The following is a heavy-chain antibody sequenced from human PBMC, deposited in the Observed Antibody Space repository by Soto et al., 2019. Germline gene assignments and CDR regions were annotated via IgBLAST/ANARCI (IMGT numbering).Heavy chain of an antibody. Sequence: PGGSLRLSCAASGFTFSSYAMTWVRQAPGKGLEWVSGISGSGATTSYADSVKGRFTVSRDNSKNTLYLQMNSLRVEDTAVYHCAKLRYFDWSAYNWFEYWGPGTLVTVSS. J-gene: IGHJ5*01. D-gene: IGHD3-9*01. CDR3: AKLRYFDWSAYNWFEY. CDR2: ISGSGATT. CDR1: GFTFSSYA. V-gene: IGHV3-23*01.